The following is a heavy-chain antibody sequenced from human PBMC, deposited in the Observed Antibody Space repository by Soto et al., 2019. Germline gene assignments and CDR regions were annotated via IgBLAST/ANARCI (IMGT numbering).Heavy chain of an antibody. CDR1: GGSISSYY. V-gene: IGHV4-59*08. CDR2: IYYSGST. CDR3: ARHNHVGRFGDPRYFDY. Sequence: SETLSLTCTVSGGSISSYYWSWIRQPPGKGLEWIGYIYYSGSTNYNPSLKSRVTISVDTSKNQFSLKLSSVTAADTAVYYCARHNHVGRFGDPRYFDYWGQGTLVTVSS. D-gene: IGHD3-10*01. J-gene: IGHJ4*02.